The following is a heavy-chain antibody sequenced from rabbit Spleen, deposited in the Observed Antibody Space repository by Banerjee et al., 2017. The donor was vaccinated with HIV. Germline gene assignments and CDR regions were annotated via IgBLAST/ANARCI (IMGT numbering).Heavy chain of an antibody. J-gene: IGHJ4*01. V-gene: IGHV1S40*01. Sequence: QSLEESGGDLVKPGASLTLTCTASGVSFSSNHYMCWVRQAPGKGLEWIACIEGGSSGSTYSATWAKGRITGSKTSSTTVTLQMTSLTAADTATYFCARGGYITGYDGSYFTLWGPGTLVTVS. CDR2: IEGGSSGST. D-gene: IGHD4-2*01. CDR1: GVSFSSNHY. CDR3: ARGGYITGYDGSYFTL.